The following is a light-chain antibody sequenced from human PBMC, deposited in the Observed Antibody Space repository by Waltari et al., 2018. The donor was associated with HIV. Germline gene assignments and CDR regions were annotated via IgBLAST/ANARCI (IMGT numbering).Light chain of an antibody. J-gene: IGLJ2*01. Sequence: QSALPQPRSVSGSPGQSVTISCIRTNSDVGGYNYVSCSRQHPVEAHKLIIYDVTKQPSGVPDRFAGAKSVNTASLTVSGLQADDEAEYYCCSYAGSYTWLFGGGTKLTVL. V-gene: IGLV2-11*01. CDR3: CSYAGSYTWL. CDR2: DVT. CDR1: NSDVGGYNY.